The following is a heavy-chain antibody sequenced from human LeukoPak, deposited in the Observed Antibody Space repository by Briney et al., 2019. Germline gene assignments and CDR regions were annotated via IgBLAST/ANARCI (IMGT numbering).Heavy chain of an antibody. CDR1: GFTFSSYG. Sequence: GGSLRLSCAASGFTFSSYGMHWVRQAPGKGLEWVAVISYDGSNKYYADSVKGRFTISRDNAKNSLYLQMNSLRAEDTAVYYCAREYYDILTGYNYYYYMDVWGKGTTVTVSS. CDR3: AREYYDILTGYNYYYYMDV. J-gene: IGHJ6*03. D-gene: IGHD3-9*01. CDR2: ISYDGSNK. V-gene: IGHV3-30*03.